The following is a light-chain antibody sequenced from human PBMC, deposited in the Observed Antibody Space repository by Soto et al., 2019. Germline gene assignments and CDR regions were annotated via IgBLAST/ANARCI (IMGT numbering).Light chain of an antibody. Sequence: DIHLTQSPSVLSASFGDTVTMTXRASQALSVYFAWYQQQPGXAPDXXXDSXSTLQTGCPTRLSGSGSETEFSLTIRALQPEDSATYYWQQLSRDPRTFGGGTKVDIK. CDR2: SXS. CDR3: QQLSRDPRT. J-gene: IGKJ4*02. V-gene: IGKV1-9*01. CDR1: QALSVY.